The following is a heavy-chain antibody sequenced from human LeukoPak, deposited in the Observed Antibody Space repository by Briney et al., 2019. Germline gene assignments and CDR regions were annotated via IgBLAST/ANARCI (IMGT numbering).Heavy chain of an antibody. CDR3: ASVAELEIDH. J-gene: IGHJ5*02. D-gene: IGHD1-1*01. CDR2: IYYSGST. CDR1: GGSISSSSYY. Sequence: KPSETLSLTCTVSGGSISSSSYYWGWIRQPPGKGLEWIGSIYYSGSTYYNPSLKSRVTISVDTSKNQFSLKLSSVTAADTAVYYCASVAELEIDHWGQGTLVTVSS. V-gene: IGHV4-39*01.